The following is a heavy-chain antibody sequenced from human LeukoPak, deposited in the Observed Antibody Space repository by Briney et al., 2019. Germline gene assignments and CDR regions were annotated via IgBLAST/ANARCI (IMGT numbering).Heavy chain of an antibody. CDR3: ARDPGGVDYGDYNPERAFDI. D-gene: IGHD4-17*01. CDR2: IIPIFGTA. J-gene: IGHJ3*02. Sequence: ASVKVSCKASGGTFSSYAISWVRQAPGQGLEWMGGIIPIFGTANYAQKFQGRVTITADESTSTAYMELSSLRSEDTAVYYCARDPGGVDYGDYNPERAFDIWGQGTMVTVSS. CDR1: GGTFSSYA. V-gene: IGHV1-69*13.